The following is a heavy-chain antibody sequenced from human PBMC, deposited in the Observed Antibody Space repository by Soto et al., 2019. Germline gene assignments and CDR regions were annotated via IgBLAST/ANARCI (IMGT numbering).Heavy chain of an antibody. CDR2: IQNSGSA. CDR1: GDSVSSGFYY. V-gene: IGHV4-61*01. CDR3: ARDYYYDSRGFPGAYYYGMDV. D-gene: IGHD3-22*01. Sequence: PSETLSLTCSVSGDSVSSGFYYWTWIRQSPVKGLEWIGHIQNSGSAKYNPSFKSRVTISVDTSKNQVSLKLSSVTAADTAVYYCARDYYYDSRGFPGAYYYGMDVWGQGTTVTVSS. J-gene: IGHJ6*02.